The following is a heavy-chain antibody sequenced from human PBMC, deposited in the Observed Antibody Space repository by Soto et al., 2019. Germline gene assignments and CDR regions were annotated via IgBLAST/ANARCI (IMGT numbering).Heavy chain of an antibody. D-gene: IGHD1-1*01. CDR2: ISTRSTYT. Sequence: GGSLRLSCAASGFIFSDYYMSWVRQTPGKGLEWISYISTRSTYTNYADSVKGRFTISRDNTKNSLYLQMDSLRVEDTAVYYCARDLAWKRGKVGRYYYGMDVLGQGTTVTVSS. V-gene: IGHV3-11*06. CDR3: ARDLAWKRGKVGRYYYGMDV. J-gene: IGHJ6*02. CDR1: GFIFSDYY.